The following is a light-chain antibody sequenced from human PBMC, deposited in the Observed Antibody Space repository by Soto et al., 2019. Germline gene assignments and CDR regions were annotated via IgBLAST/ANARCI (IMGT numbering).Light chain of an antibody. CDR3: QQYHTSPIT. Sequence: IVLTHSPGTLSFSPGEIATLSFRASQSVSSSYLAWYQQKPGQAPRLLIYGASIRATGIPDRFSGSGSGTDFTLTISRLEPEDFAVYYCQQYHTSPITFGQGTRLEIK. CDR2: GAS. CDR1: QSVSSSY. V-gene: IGKV3-20*01. J-gene: IGKJ5*01.